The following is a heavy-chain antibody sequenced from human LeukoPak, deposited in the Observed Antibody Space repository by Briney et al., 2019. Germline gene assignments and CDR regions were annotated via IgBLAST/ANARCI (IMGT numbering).Heavy chain of an antibody. CDR1: GVSISSGGYS. J-gene: IGHJ4*02. Sequence: SETLSLTCAVSGVSISSGGYSWSWIRQPPGKGLEWIGYIYHSGSTYYNPSLKSRVTISVDRSKNQFSLKLSSVTAADTAVYYCARGDSSSWYYFDYWGQGTLVSVSS. CDR2: IYHSGST. D-gene: IGHD6-13*01. V-gene: IGHV4-30-2*01. CDR3: ARGDSSSWYYFDY.